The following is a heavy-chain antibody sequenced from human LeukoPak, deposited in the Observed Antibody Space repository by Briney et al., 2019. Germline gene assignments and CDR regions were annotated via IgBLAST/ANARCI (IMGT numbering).Heavy chain of an antibody. CDR1: GFTFSSYW. J-gene: IGHJ4*02. V-gene: IGHV3-7*03. D-gene: IGHD2-15*01. CDR3: ARDWGVATPYFDY. CDR2: IKQDGSEK. Sequence: GGSLRLSCAASGFTFSSYWMSWVRQAPGKGLEWVANIKQDGSEKYYVDSVKGRFTISRDNAKNSLYLQMNSLTDEDTALYYCARDWGVATPYFDYWGQGALVTVSS.